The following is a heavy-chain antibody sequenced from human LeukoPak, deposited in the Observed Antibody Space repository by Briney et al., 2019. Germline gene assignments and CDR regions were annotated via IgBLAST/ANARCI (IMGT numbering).Heavy chain of an antibody. CDR1: GYTFTSHY. CDR2: INPSAGST. CDR3: AAPGASGFVGNFWSGPLDY. V-gene: IGHV1-46*01. J-gene: IGHJ4*02. D-gene: IGHD3-3*01. Sequence: GASVKVSCRASGYTFTSHYMHWVRQAPGQGPERRGKINPSAGSTSYPQKFQGRVTMTRDTSTSTVYMELSSLRSEDTAVYYCAAPGASGFVGNFWSGPLDYWGQGTLVSVSS.